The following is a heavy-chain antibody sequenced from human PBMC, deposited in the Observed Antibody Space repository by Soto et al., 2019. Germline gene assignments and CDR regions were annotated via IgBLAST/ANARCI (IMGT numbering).Heavy chain of an antibody. V-gene: IGHV1-8*01. CDR2: MNPNSGNT. D-gene: IGHD3-3*01. CDR3: ARWVRGTIPYYYYYYMDV. CDR1: GYTFTSYD. Sequence: GASVKVSCKASGYTFTSYDINWVRQATGQGLEWMGWMNPNSGNTGYAQKFQGRVTMTRNTSISTAYMELSSLRSEDTAVYYCARWVRGTIPYYYYYYMDVWRKGTTVTVSS. J-gene: IGHJ6*03.